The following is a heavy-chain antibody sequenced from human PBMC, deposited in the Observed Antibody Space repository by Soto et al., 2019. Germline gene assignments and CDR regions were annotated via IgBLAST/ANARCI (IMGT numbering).Heavy chain of an antibody. CDR3: ARDLFYSNHPQNWFDP. CDR2: INPNSGGT. Sequence: ASVKVSCKASGYTFTGYYMHWVRQAPGQGLEWMGWINPNSGGTNYAQKLQGWVTMTRDTSISTAYMELSRLRSDDTAVYYCARDLFYSNHPQNWFDPWGQGTLVTVSS. J-gene: IGHJ5*02. V-gene: IGHV1-2*04. D-gene: IGHD4-4*01. CDR1: GYTFTGYY.